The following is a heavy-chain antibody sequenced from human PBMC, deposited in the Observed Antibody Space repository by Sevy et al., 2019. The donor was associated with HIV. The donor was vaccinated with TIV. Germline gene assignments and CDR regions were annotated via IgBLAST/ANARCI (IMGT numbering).Heavy chain of an antibody. V-gene: IGHV3-21*01. J-gene: IGHJ4*02. CDR2: IGSSSSYI. D-gene: IGHD6-19*01. CDR3: ASDDQAGQFDY. Sequence: GGSLRLSCAASGFTFSSYSMNWVRQAPGKALEWVSSIGSSSSYIYYADSVKGRFTISRDNAKNSLYLQMNSLRAEDTAVYYCASDDQAGQFDYWGQGTLVTVSS. CDR1: GFTFSSYS.